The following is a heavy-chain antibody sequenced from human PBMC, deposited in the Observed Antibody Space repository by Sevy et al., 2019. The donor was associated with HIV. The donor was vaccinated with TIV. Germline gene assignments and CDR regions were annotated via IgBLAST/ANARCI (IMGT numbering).Heavy chain of an antibody. CDR1: GFTFSSYS. J-gene: IGHJ3*02. V-gene: IGHV3-21*01. D-gene: IGHD3-22*01. Sequence: GESLKISCAASGFTFSSYSMNWVRQAPGKGLEWVSSISSSSSYIYYADSVKGRLTISRDNAKNSLYLQMNSLRAEDTAVYYCARDPEYYYDSSGYLEVAFDIWGQGTMVTVSS. CDR2: ISSSSSYI. CDR3: ARDPEYYYDSSGYLEVAFDI.